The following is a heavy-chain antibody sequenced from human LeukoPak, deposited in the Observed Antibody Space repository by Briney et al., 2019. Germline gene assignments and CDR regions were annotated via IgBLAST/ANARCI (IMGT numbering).Heavy chain of an antibody. CDR2: IYYNGDT. V-gene: IGHV4-59*08. J-gene: IGHJ3*01. CDR3: ARHSHQVIRGAFDV. Sequence: PSETLSLTCTVSGGSFGTYCFSWIRQAPGKGLEWIGYIYYNGDTKYNPSLESRVITSQDTSKDLFSLALISVTAADTALYYCARHSHQVIRGAFDVWGQGTMVTVSS. D-gene: IGHD3-10*01. CDR1: GGSFGTYC.